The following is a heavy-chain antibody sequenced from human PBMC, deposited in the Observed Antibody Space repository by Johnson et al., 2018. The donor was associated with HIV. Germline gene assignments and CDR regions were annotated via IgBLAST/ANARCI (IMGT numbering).Heavy chain of an antibody. J-gene: IGHJ3*02. V-gene: IGHV3-33*01. CDR2: IWYDGSNK. Sequence: VQLVESGGGVVQPGRSLRLSCAASGFTFSSYGMHWVRQAPGKGLEWVAVIWYDGSNKYYADSVKGRFTISRDNSKNTLYLQMNSLRAEDTAVYYCAILEVVPAAIHSPDAFDIWGQGTMVTVSS. CDR1: GFTFSSYG. CDR3: AILEVVPAAIHSPDAFDI. D-gene: IGHD2-2*01.